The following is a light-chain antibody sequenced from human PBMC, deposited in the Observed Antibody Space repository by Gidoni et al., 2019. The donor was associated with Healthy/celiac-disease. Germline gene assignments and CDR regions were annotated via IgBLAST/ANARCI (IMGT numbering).Light chain of an antibody. V-gene: IGKV4-1*01. Sequence: DILITQSPDSLSVSLGERATINFKSSQSVLYSSNNKNYLAWYQQKPGQPPKLLIYWASTRESGVPERFSGSGSGTDFTLTISSLQAEDVAVYYCQQYYSTPYTFGQGTKLEIK. CDR1: QSVLYSSNNKNY. CDR3: QQYYSTPYT. J-gene: IGKJ2*01. CDR2: WAS.